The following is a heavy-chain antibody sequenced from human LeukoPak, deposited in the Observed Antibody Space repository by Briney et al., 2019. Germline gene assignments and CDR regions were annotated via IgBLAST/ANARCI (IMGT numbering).Heavy chain of an antibody. V-gene: IGHV3-23*01. Sequence: GGYLRLFCSAPGFTFSSYPMTWLGQALGKGLCWYSTIGDSVCNTFYAASVKGRFTITRDNSKYTLFLQMISLRAEDTAVYYCARDVGITVGATDYWGQGALVTVSS. CDR2: IGDSVCNT. D-gene: IGHD1-26*01. CDR1: GFTFSSYP. CDR3: ARDVGITVGATDY. J-gene: IGHJ4*02.